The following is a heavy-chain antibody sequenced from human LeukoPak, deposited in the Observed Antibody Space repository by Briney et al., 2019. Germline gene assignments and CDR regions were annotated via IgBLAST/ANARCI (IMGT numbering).Heavy chain of an antibody. CDR1: GFTISSYG. CDR2: IRYDGSNK. J-gene: IGHJ6*02. Sequence: GGSLRLSCAASGFTISSYGMHWVRQAPGKGLEWVAFIRYDGSNKYYADSVKGRFTVSRDNSKNTLYLQMNSLRAEDTAVYYCAKDGGYYYGMDVWGQGTTVTVSS. V-gene: IGHV3-30*02. CDR3: AKDGGYYYGMDV.